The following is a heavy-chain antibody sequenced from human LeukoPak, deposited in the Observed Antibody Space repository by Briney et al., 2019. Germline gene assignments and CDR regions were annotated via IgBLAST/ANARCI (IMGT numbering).Heavy chain of an antibody. J-gene: IGHJ4*02. D-gene: IGHD2-15*01. CDR3: ARDSETTPIHVLGY. V-gene: IGHV3-30-3*01. CDR1: GFTFSSYA. Sequence: GGSLRLSCAASGFTFSSYAMHWVRQAPGKGLEWVTLVSSDGGIKYYADSVKGRFSVSRDISKNTLYLQMNSLRVDDTAVYYCARDSETTPIHVLGYWGPGTLVTVSS. CDR2: VSSDGGIK.